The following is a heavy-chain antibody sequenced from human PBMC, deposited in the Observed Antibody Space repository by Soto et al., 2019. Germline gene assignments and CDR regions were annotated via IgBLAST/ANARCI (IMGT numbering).Heavy chain of an antibody. J-gene: IGHJ4*02. CDR1: GYTFSSYG. D-gene: IGHD1-1*01. CDR3: ARDTEYLSDSTAVPESSSFDY. V-gene: IGHV1-18*01. Sequence: QIQLVQSGPEMKKPGASVKVSCKSSGYTFSSYGFSWVRQAPGQGLEWLGWISAYSGVINFAQKFQGRVNLTTDTPTSTAYMEMRSLTSDDTAVYYCARDTEYLSDSTAVPESSSFDYWGQRTLVTVFS. CDR2: ISAYSGVI.